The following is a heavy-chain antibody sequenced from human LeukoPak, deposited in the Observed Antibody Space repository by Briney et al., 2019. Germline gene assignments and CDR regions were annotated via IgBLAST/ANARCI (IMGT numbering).Heavy chain of an antibody. V-gene: IGHV4-59*12. CDR2: IYYSGST. D-gene: IGHD2-2*01. CDR3: ARGLGPPADIVVVPAANNWFDP. J-gene: IGHJ5*02. CDR1: GGSISSYY. Sequence: SETLSLTCTVSGGSISSYYWSWIRQPPGKGLEWIGYIYYSGSTNYNPSLKSRVTISVDTSKNQFSLKLSSVTAADTAVYYCARGLGPPADIVVVPAANNWFDPWGQGTLVTVSS.